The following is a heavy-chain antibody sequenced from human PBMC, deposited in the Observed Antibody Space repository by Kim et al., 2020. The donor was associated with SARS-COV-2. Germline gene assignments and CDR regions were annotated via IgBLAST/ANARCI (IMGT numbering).Heavy chain of an antibody. D-gene: IGHD6-25*01. Sequence: NYNPSLKSRVTISPDPSKNQFSLRLNSATAADTAVYYCARDGYNQGFDHWGQGVLVTVSS. CDR3: ARDGYNQGFDH. V-gene: IGHV4-34*01. J-gene: IGHJ4*02.